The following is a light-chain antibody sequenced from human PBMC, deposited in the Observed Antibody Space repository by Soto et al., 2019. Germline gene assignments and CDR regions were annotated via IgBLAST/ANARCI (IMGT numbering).Light chain of an antibody. CDR2: GAS. J-gene: IGKJ1*01. CDR1: QSITSNH. Sequence: ETVLTQSPGTLSLSPGERATLFCRASQSITSNHLAWYQQKPGQAPRLLIYGASSRATGIPDRFSGSGFGPDFTLSISRLEPEDFEVYYCQQHGTSPPSWTFGQGTKVEIK. CDR3: QQHGTSPPSWT. V-gene: IGKV3-20*01.